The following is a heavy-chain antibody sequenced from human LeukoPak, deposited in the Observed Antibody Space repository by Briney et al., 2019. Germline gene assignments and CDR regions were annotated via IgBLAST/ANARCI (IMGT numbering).Heavy chain of an antibody. J-gene: IGHJ4*02. CDR1: GYSFANYW. Sequence: GESLKISCQASGYSFANYWIAWVRQMPGKGLEWIGNIYPGDSDTRYSPSFQGQVTISADKSTNTAYLQWSRLKASDTAMYCCARGREFHRRSFDSWGQGTLFTVSS. V-gene: IGHV5-51*01. CDR3: ARGREFHRRSFDS. CDR2: IYPGDSDT. D-gene: IGHD3-10*01.